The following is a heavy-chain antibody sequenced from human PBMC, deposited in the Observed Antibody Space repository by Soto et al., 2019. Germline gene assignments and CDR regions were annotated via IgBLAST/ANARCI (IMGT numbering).Heavy chain of an antibody. CDR3: ARDNSGSYTGDAFDI. Sequence: QVQLVQSGAEVKKPGASVKVSCKASGYTFTSYYMHWVRQAPGQGLEWMGIINPSGGSTSYAQKFQGRGTMNRDTSTSTVYMELSSLRSEDTAVYYCARDNSGSYTGDAFDIWGQGTMVTVSS. CDR2: INPSGGST. D-gene: IGHD1-26*01. J-gene: IGHJ3*02. V-gene: IGHV1-46*01. CDR1: GYTFTSYY.